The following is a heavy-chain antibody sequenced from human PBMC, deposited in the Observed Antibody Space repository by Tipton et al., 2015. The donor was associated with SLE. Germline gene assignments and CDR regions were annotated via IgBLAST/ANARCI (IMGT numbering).Heavy chain of an antibody. D-gene: IGHD6-13*01. CDR1: GGSISSYY. J-gene: IGHJ4*02. V-gene: IGHV4-4*09. CDR3: ARLILGQQLPPVDS. CDR2: IYTSGST. Sequence: TLSLTCTVSGGSISSYYWSWIRQPPGKGLEWIGYIYTSGSTNYNPSLKSRVTISVDTSKNQFSLKLSSVTAADTAVYYCARLILGQQLPPVDSWGQGTLVTVSS.